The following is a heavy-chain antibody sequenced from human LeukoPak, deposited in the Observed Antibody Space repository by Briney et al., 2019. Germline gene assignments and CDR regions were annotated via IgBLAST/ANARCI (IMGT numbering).Heavy chain of an antibody. CDR3: ARGLVRSGWYFVWFDP. J-gene: IGHJ5*02. Sequence: PSETLSLTCTVSGGSISSYYWSWIRQPPGKGLEWIGYIYYSGSTNYNPSLKSRVTISVDTSKNQFSLKLSSVTAADTAVYYCARGLVRSGWYFVWFDPWGQGTLVTVSS. D-gene: IGHD6-19*01. CDR2: IYYSGST. CDR1: GGSISSYY. V-gene: IGHV4-59*12.